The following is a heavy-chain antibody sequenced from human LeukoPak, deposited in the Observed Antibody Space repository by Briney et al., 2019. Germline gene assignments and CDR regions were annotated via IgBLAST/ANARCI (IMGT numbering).Heavy chain of an antibody. D-gene: IGHD5-24*01. Sequence: XKASGGTFSSYAISWVREAPGQGLEWMGGIIPIFGTANYAQKFQGRVTITTDESTSTAYMELSSLRSEDTAVYYCATSRDGYKFGKWTLLDYWGPGTLVTVSP. CDR1: GGTFSSYA. J-gene: IGHJ4*02. CDR3: ATSRDGYKFGKWTLLDY. CDR2: IIPIFGTA. V-gene: IGHV1-69*05.